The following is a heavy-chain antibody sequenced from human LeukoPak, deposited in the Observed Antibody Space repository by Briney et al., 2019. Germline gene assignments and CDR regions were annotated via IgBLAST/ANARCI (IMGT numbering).Heavy chain of an antibody. CDR1: GYTLTETY. V-gene: IGHV1-2*02. CDR2: IDPNSGVT. J-gene: IGHJ4*02. D-gene: IGHD3-10*01. CDR3: ARVVASGIRGLQY. Sequence: GASVKVSCKASGYTLTETYMHWVRQAPGQGLEWMGWIDPNSGVTNYAEKFQGRVTMIRDTSISTVYMELSRLRSDDTALFYCARVVASGIRGLQYWGQGTLVIVSS.